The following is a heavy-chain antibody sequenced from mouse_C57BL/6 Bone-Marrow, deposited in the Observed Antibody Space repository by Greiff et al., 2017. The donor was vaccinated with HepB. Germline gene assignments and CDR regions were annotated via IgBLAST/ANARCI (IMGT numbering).Heavy chain of an antibody. Sequence: VQLKQSGPELVKPGASVKISCKASGYSFTGYYMNWVKQSPEKSLEWIGEINPSTGGTTYNQKFKAKATLTVDKSSSTAYMQLKSLTSEDSAVYYCARSLYYYGSSYHYAMDYWGQGTSVTVSS. J-gene: IGHJ4*01. V-gene: IGHV1-42*01. CDR1: GYSFTGYY. CDR3: ARSLYYYGSSYHYAMDY. D-gene: IGHD1-1*01. CDR2: INPSTGGT.